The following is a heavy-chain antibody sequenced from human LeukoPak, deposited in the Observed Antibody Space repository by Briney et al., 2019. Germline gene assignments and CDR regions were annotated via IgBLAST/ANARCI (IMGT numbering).Heavy chain of an antibody. Sequence: GGSLRLSCAASGFTFSSYWMHWVRQAPGKGLVWVSRIKSDGSSTSYADSGKGRFTISRDNANNTLYLQMNSLRTEETAVYYCARWDYVWGSYRHGYDYWGQGTLVTVSS. CDR1: GFTFSSYW. V-gene: IGHV3-74*01. D-gene: IGHD3-16*02. CDR3: ARWDYVWGSYRHGYDY. CDR2: IKSDGSST. J-gene: IGHJ4*02.